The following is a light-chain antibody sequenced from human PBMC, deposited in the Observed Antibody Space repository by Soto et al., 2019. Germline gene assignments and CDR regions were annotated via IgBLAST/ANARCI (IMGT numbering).Light chain of an antibody. CDR3: MHALQTPLT. CDR2: LGS. Sequence: DIVMTQSPLSLPVTPGEPASISCRSSQILLHSNGYNYLDWYLQKPGQSPQLLIYLGSNRASGVTDRFSGSGSGTDVTLKISRVEAEDVGVYYCMHALQTPLTFGPGTKVDIK. CDR1: QILLHSNGYNY. V-gene: IGKV2-28*01. J-gene: IGKJ3*01.